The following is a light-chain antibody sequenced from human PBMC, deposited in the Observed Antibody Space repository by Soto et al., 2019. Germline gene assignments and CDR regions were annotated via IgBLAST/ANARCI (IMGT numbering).Light chain of an antibody. CDR3: QQYNSYSIT. Sequence: DIKMTQSPSSLSAYVGDRFTITYRSSQSISSWLAWYQQKPGKAPKLLIYDASSLESGVPSRFSGSGSGTEFTLTIRSLQPDDFATYYCQQYNSYSITSGQGTRLEIK. CDR1: QSISSW. J-gene: IGKJ5*01. CDR2: DAS. V-gene: IGKV1-5*01.